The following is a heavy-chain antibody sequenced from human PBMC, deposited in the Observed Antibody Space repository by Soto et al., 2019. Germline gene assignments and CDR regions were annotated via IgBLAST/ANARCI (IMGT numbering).Heavy chain of an antibody. CDR3: ARDQDSGSDYYRARDS. Sequence: QVQLVESGGDVVQPGTSLRLSCAASGFTLRSYAMHWVRQAPGKGLEWVSVISYDGSNKYYADSVKGRFTISRDNSKNTLYLQMNSLGPEDTAMYYCARDQDSGSDYYRARDSWGQATLVTVSS. CDR1: GFTLRSYA. V-gene: IGHV3-30*03. J-gene: IGHJ4*02. CDR2: ISYDGSNK. D-gene: IGHD1-26*01.